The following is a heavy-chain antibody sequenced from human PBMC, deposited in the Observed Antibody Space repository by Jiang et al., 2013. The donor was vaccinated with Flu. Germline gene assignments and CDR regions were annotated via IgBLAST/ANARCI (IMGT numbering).Heavy chain of an antibody. D-gene: IGHD3-10*01. V-gene: IGHV4-34*01. J-gene: IGHJ6*03. CDR3: ARQATRPGSYYFYFMDV. CDR1: NESLSPFF. Sequence: GSGLVKPSGTLSLTCGVSNESLSPFFWTWIRQAPGKRLEWIGEVNHRGTATYNPSLRGRVTLSVDTSQNHISLKMSSVTAADAGVYYCARQATRPGSYYFYFMDVWGKGTTVTVSS. CDR2: VNHRGTA.